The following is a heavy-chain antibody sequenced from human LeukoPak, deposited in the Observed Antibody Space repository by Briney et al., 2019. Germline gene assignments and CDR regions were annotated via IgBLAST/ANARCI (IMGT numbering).Heavy chain of an antibody. CDR3: ARFGVGATHYFDY. J-gene: IGHJ4*02. CDR1: GYTFTSYY. D-gene: IGHD1-26*01. Sequence: ASVKVSCKASGYTFTSYYMHWVRQAPGQGLEWMGIINPIGGSTIYAQKFQGRVTMTRDTSTSTVYMELSSLRSEDTAVYYCARFGVGATHYFDYWGQGTLVTVSS. CDR2: INPIGGST. V-gene: IGHV1-46*01.